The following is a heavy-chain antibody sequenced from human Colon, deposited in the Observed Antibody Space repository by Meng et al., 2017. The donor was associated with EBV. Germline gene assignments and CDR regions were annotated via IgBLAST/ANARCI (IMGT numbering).Heavy chain of an antibody. CDR1: GDSVSDTNHF. CDR2: INSNWNT. D-gene: IGHD3-16*01. V-gene: IGHV4-39*07. Sequence: QPPLQESGPGLVKPSEPLSLTCIVSGDSVSDTNHFWGWVRQAPGKGLEWVGSINSNWNTYSNPSLTSRVTMSLDTSKNQFSLKLSSVTAADTAVYYCVRVRGDFDYWGQGTLVTVSS. J-gene: IGHJ4*02. CDR3: VRVRGDFDY.